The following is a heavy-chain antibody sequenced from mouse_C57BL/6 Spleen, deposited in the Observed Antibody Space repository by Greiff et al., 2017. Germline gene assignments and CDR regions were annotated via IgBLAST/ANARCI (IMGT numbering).Heavy chain of an antibody. J-gene: IGHJ4*01. CDR1: GYTFTDYN. CDR2: INPNNGGT. CDR3: ARWGVVAPGDY. V-gene: IGHV1-18*01. D-gene: IGHD1-1*01. Sequence: EVKVVESGPELVKPGASVKIPCKASGYTFTDYNMDWVKQSHGKSLEWIGDINPNNGGTIYNQKFKGKATLTVDKSSSTAYMELRSLTSEDTAVYYCARWGVVAPGDYWGQGTSVTVSS.